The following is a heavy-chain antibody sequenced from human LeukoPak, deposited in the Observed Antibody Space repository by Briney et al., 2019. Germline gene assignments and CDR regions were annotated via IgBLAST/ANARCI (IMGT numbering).Heavy chain of an antibody. V-gene: IGHV4-34*01. J-gene: IGHJ5*02. CDR2: INHSGST. CDR3: ARGLGALVPAAVVSSCFDA. CDR1: GGSLSGYY. D-gene: IGHD2-2*01. Sequence: SETLSLTCAVYGGSLSGYYWSWIRRPPGKGLEWIGEINHSGSTNYNPSLKSRVTISVDTSKNQFSLKLNSVTAADTAVYYCARGLGALVPAAVVSSCFDAWGQGTPVTVSS.